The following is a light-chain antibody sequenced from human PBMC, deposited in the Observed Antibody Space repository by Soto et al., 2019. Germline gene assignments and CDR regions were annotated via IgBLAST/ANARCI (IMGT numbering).Light chain of an antibody. Sequence: QSVLTQPASVSGSPGQSITISCTGTSNDVGGYNYVSWYQQHPGKASKLIIYEVTDRPSGVSNRFSGSKSGNTASLTISGLQAEDEADYYCISYTSSNTHYVIIGGGTKLTVL. V-gene: IGLV2-14*01. J-gene: IGLJ2*01. CDR1: SNDVGGYNY. CDR3: ISYTSSNTHYVI. CDR2: EVT.